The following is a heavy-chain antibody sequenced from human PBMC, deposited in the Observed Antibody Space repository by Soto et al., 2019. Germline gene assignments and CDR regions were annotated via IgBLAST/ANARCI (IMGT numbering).Heavy chain of an antibody. D-gene: IGHD3-10*01. Sequence: SETLSVTCTVANGSISSASYYWGWIRQPPGKGLEWIGSIYHSGSTYYNPSLQGRVTISVDTSKNQFSLKLSSVTAADTAVYFCAGRSSLASVQVYFGEISNYNWFDPWGQGTLVTVSS. CDR2: IYHSGST. V-gene: IGHV4-39*01. J-gene: IGHJ5*02. CDR1: NGSISSASYY. CDR3: AGRSSLASVQVYFGEISNYNWFDP.